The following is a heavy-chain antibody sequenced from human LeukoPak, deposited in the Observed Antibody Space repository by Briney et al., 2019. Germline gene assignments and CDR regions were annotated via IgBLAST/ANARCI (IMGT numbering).Heavy chain of an antibody. V-gene: IGHV3-23*01. CDR1: GFTFSNYA. J-gene: IGHJ5*02. Sequence: QPGGSLRLSCAASGFTFSNYAMSWVRQAPGKGLEWVSSITGSGGSTYYADSVKGRFTISRDNSKNTLYLQMNSLRAEDTAVYYCAKGGTGSTDWFDPWGQGALVTVSS. CDR2: ITGSGGST. D-gene: IGHD1-7*01. CDR3: AKGGTGSTDWFDP.